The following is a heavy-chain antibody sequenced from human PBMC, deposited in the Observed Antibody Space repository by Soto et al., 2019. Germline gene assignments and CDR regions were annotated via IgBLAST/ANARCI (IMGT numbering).Heavy chain of an antibody. CDR3: AKDEREYYGSGSPEPYYYYGMDV. J-gene: IGHJ6*02. CDR2: ISGSGGST. CDR1: GFTFSSYV. V-gene: IGHV3-23*01. Sequence: GGSLRLSCAASGFTFSSYVMSWVRQAPGKGLEWVSAISGSGGSTYYADSVKGRFTISRDNSKNTLYLQMNSLRAEDTAVYYCAKDEREYYGSGSPEPYYYYGMDVWGQGTTVTVSS. D-gene: IGHD3-10*01.